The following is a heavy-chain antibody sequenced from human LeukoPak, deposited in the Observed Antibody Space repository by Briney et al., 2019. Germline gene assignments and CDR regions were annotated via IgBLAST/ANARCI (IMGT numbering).Heavy chain of an antibody. CDR2: IYHSGST. CDR1: GGSISSGGYS. Sequence: PSETLSLTCAVSGGSISSGGYSWSWIRQPPGKGLEWIGYIYHSGSTNYNPSLKSRVTISVDTSKNQFSLKLSSVTAADTAVYYCARGGYSSIPYWGQGTLVTVSS. D-gene: IGHD6-13*01. V-gene: IGHV4-30-2*01. CDR3: ARGGYSSIPY. J-gene: IGHJ4*02.